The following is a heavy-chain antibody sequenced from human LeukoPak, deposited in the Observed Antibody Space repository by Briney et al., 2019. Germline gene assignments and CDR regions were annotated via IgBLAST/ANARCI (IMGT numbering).Heavy chain of an antibody. CDR1: GFSFSSYG. D-gene: IGHD3-16*02. Sequence: GGSLRLSCAASGFSFSSYGMHWVRQAPGKGLEWVAVIWYDGSNKNYVDSVKGRFTISRDNSKNTLYLQMNSLKTEDTAVYYCTTEKVWGTYRYTGDSVYWGQGTLVTVSS. CDR2: IWYDGSNK. CDR3: TTEKVWGTYRYTGDSVY. V-gene: IGHV3-33*01. J-gene: IGHJ4*02.